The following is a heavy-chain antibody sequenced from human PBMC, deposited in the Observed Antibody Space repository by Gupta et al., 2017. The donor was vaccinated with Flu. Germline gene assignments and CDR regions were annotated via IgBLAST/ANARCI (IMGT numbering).Heavy chain of an antibody. J-gene: IGHJ3*02. Sequence: EVQLLESGGGLVQPGGSLRLSCAASGFTFSSYAMSWVRQAPGKGLEWVSAISGSGGSTYYADSVKGRFTISRDNSKNTLYLQMNSLRAEDTAVYYCAKVRRATHGFPGAFDIWGQGTMVTVSS. CDR1: GFTFSSYA. V-gene: IGHV3-23*01. D-gene: IGHD1-26*01. CDR3: AKVRRATHGFPGAFDI. CDR2: ISGSGGST.